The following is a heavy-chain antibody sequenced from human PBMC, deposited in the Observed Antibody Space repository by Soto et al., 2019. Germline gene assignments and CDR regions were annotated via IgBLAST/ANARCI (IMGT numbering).Heavy chain of an antibody. CDR1: GYSFTSYW. CDR3: ARILDWTGTTLDSGTFGSGMDV. Sequence: GESLKICCKVSGYSFTSYWISWVRQMPGKGLEWMGRIDPSDSYTNYSPSFQGHVTISADKSISTAYLQWSSLKASDTAMYYCARILDWTGTTLDSGTFGSGMDVWGQGTTV. CDR2: IDPSDSYT. J-gene: IGHJ6*02. V-gene: IGHV5-10-1*01. D-gene: IGHD1-7*01.